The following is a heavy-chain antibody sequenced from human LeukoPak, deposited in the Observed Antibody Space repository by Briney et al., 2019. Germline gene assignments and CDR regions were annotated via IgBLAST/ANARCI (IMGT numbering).Heavy chain of an antibody. J-gene: IGHJ4*02. CDR2: INSRSSSM. V-gene: IGHV3-21*01. Sequence: PGGSLRLSCAASGFTFSSYAMGWVRQAPGKGLEWVASINSRSSSMHYADSVEGRFTISRDNAKNSLYLQVNSLRAEDTAVYYCLRGDVRDYWGQGTLVTVSS. CDR3: LRGDVRDY. D-gene: IGHD2-21*01. CDR1: GFTFSSYA.